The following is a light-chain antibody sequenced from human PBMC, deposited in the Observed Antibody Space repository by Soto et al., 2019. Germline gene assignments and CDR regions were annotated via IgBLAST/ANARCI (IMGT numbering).Light chain of an antibody. J-gene: IGKJ1*01. CDR3: QQSFNTPWT. CDR1: QGIGGY. V-gene: IGKV1-39*01. Sequence: DIQMTQSPSSLSASVGDRVTITCQASQGIGGYLNWYQQKPGKAPNLLIYAASNLHSGAPSRFSGSGSGTHFTLTINSLQPEDFATYYCQQSFNTPWTFGQGTKWIS. CDR2: AAS.